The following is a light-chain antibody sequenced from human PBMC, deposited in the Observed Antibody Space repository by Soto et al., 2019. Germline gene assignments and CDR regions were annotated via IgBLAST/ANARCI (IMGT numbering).Light chain of an antibody. CDR2: AAS. CDR1: QGISSY. Sequence: DIQLTQSPSFLSASVGDRVTITCRASQGISSYLAWYQQKPGKAPRLLIYAASTLQSGVPSRFSVSGSGTEFTLTISSLQPEDFATSYCQQLNSYPLSFGGGTKVEIK. CDR3: QQLNSYPLS. V-gene: IGKV1-9*01. J-gene: IGKJ4*01.